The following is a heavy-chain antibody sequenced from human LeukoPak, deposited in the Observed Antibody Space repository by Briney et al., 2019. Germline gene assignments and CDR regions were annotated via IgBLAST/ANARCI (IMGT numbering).Heavy chain of an antibody. Sequence: SGTLSLTCAVSGGSISSSNWWSWVRQPPGKGLEWIGEIYHSGSTNYNPSLKSRVTISVDTSKNQFPLKLSSVTAADTAVYYCARSPNYDSSSDAFDIGGQGTMVTVSS. V-gene: IGHV4-4*02. CDR1: GGSISSSNW. D-gene: IGHD3-22*01. J-gene: IGHJ3*02. CDR3: ARSPNYDSSSDAFDI. CDR2: IYHSGST.